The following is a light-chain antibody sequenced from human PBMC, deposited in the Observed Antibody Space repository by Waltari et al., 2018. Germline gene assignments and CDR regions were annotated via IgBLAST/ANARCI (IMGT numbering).Light chain of an antibody. J-gene: IGLJ1*01. CDR3: QVWHADIDPGV. CDR1: NIGSYS. CDR2: YGS. V-gene: IGLV3-21*04. Sequence: SYVLTQPPSVSVAPGETASITCGGDNIGSYSVHWYQQKPGPAPVLVIFYGSDRPSGIPVRFSGSNSGNTATLTITSVEAGDEARYYCQVWHADIDPGVFGTGTEVTVL.